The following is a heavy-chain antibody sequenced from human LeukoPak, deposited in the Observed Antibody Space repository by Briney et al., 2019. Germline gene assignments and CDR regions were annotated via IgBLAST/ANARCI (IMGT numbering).Heavy chain of an antibody. Sequence: GGSLRLSCAATGFTFSSYAMSWVRQALGKGLEWVSAISGSGGSTYYADSVKGRFTISRDNSKNTMYLQMNSLRAEDTAVYYCAKDSHRPSGPKCQLLALSYYYGMDVWGQGTTVTVSS. V-gene: IGHV3-23*01. D-gene: IGHD2-2*01. CDR3: AKDSHRPSGPKCQLLALSYYYGMDV. CDR1: GFTFSSYA. J-gene: IGHJ6*02. CDR2: ISGSGGST.